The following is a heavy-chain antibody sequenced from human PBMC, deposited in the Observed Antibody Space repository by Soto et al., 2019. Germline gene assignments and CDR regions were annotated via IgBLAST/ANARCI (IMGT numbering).Heavy chain of an antibody. CDR1: GFRFEEYA. CDR3: AKDHYGSELYGMAV. D-gene: IGHD3-10*01. Sequence: GGSLRLSCAASGFRFEEYAMHWVRQAPGKGLEWVSGIAWNSDIIGYADSVKGRFTISRDNGKNSLYLQMNSLRPEDTALYYCAKDHYGSELYGMAVWGRGTTVTVS. V-gene: IGHV3-9*01. J-gene: IGHJ6*02. CDR2: IAWNSDII.